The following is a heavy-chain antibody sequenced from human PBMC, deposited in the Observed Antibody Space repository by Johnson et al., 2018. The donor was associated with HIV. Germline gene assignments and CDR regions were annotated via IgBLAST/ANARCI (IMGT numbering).Heavy chain of an antibody. V-gene: IGHV3-30*04. D-gene: IGHD3-22*01. CDR1: GFTFRNYA. CDR3: ARGEPYYYDSSGYYYPDAFDI. CDR2: LSYDGNNE. J-gene: IGHJ3*02. Sequence: QVQLVESGGGVVQPGRSLKLSCAASGFTFRNYAMHWVRQAPGKGLEWVAILSYDGNNEYYADSVKGRFTISRDNSKNTLYLQMNSLRAEDTAVYYCARGEPYYYDSSGYYYPDAFDIWGQGTMVTVSS.